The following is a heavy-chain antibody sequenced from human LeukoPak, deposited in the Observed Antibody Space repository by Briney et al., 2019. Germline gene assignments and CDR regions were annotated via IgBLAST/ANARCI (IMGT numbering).Heavy chain of an antibody. D-gene: IGHD5-18*01. Sequence: ASVKVSCKTSGYTFTGYYMHWVRQTPVQGHEWMGLINPNTGDTKYAQKFQGRVTMTRDTSISTVYVELSSLTSDDTAVYFCARGNGYLRWFDYWGQGTLVTVSS. CDR2: INPNTGDT. CDR1: GYTFTGYY. J-gene: IGHJ4*02. CDR3: ARGNGYLRWFDY. V-gene: IGHV1-2*02.